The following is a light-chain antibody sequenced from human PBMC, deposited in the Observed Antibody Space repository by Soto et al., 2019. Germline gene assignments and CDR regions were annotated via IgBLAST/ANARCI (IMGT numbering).Light chain of an antibody. CDR2: DAS. Sequence: DIQMTQSPSTLSASVGDSVTITCRASQRIGRWLAWYQQKPRKAPKLLIYDASTLQSGVPSRFSGSGSGTEFTLNLASLQADDFATYYCQQYKHYSSNTFGRGTKLEI. CDR3: QQYKHYSSNT. V-gene: IGKV1-5*01. J-gene: IGKJ2*01. CDR1: QRIGRW.